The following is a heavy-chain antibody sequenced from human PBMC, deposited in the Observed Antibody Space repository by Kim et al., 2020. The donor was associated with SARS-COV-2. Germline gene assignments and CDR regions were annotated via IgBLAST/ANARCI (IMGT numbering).Heavy chain of an antibody. CDR2: N. D-gene: IGHD1-1*01. V-gene: IGHV6-1*01. J-gene: IGHJ4*02. Sequence: NDYAVSLKSRITINPDTSKNQCSLQLISVTPEDTAVYYCARQTSHTRGFDYWGQGTLVTVSS. CDR3: ARQTSHTRGFDY.